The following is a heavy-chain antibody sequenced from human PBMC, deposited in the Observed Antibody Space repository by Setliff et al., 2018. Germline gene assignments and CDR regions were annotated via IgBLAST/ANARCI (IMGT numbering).Heavy chain of an antibody. D-gene: IGHD3-16*01. CDR3: ARLPNYVWGSPVDY. J-gene: IGHJ4*02. CDR1: GFIFSSYA. V-gene: IGHV3-23*03. Sequence: GGSLRLSCAASGFIFSSYAMSWVRQAPGKGLEWVSVIYRSAGTTYYADSVKGRFTISRDNSKNTLYLQMKSLGPEDTGVYYCARLPNYVWGSPVDYWGQGTLVTVSS. CDR2: IYRSAGTT.